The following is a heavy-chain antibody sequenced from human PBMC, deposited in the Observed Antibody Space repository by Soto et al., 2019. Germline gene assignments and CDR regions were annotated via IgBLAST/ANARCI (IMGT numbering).Heavy chain of an antibody. V-gene: IGHV1-2*02. CDR3: EREERYGGKGGFDP. CDR2: INPNSGGT. Sequence: ASVKVSCKASGYTFTGYYMHWVRQAPGQGLEWMGWINPNSGGTNYAQKFQGRVTMTRATSISTAYMELSRLRSDDTAVYYCEREERYGGKGGFDPWGQGTLVTVSS. CDR1: GYTFTGYY. D-gene: IGHD2-15*01. J-gene: IGHJ5*02.